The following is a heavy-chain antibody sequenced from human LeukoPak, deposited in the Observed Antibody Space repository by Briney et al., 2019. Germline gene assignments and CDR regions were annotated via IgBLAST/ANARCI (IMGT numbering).Heavy chain of an antibody. CDR1: GVSISDSTYS. D-gene: IGHD6-13*01. V-gene: IGHV4-39*01. Sequence: SETLSLTCTVSGVSISDSTYSWGWVRQPPGKGLEWIGSIYYTGRTYSNPSLRSRVTISVDTSKNQFSLKLSSATASDTAVYYCARQVAAAGSNYWGQGTLVTVSS. J-gene: IGHJ4*02. CDR3: ARQVAAAGSNY. CDR2: IYYTGRT.